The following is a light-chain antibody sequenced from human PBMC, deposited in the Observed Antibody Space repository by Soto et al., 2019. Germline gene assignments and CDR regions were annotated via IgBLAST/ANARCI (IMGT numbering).Light chain of an antibody. J-gene: IGKJ5*01. CDR1: QSVSSY. CDR2: DAS. Sequence: EIEMTQSPATLSVSPGERATLSCRASQSVSSYLAWYQQKPGQAPRLLIYDASNRATGIPDRFSGSGSGTDFTLNISRLEPEDFAVYYCKQSGSSPITFGQGTRWRL. V-gene: IGKV3-20*01. CDR3: KQSGSSPIT.